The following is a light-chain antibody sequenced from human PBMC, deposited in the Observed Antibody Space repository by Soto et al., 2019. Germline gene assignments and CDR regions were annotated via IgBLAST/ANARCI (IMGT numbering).Light chain of an antibody. J-gene: IGLJ2*01. CDR3: NSYAGSNNLL. CDR1: SSDVGGYNY. Sequence: QSALTQPPSASGFLGQSVTISCTGTSSDVGGYNYVSWYQQHPGKAPKLMIYEVSKRPSGVPDRFSGSKSGNTASLTVSGLQAEDEADYYCNSYAGSNNLLFGGGTKVTVL. V-gene: IGLV2-8*01. CDR2: EVS.